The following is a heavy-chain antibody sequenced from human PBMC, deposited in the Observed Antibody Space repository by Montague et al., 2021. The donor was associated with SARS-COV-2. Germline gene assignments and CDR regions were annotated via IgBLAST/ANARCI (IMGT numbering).Heavy chain of an antibody. CDR1: DGSVISTYPH. CDR3: TGGIDTDKTGY. CDR2: LFHIDTA. D-gene: IGHD6-13*01. V-gene: IGHV4-61*01. Sequence: SETLSLTCTVSDGSVISTYPHWHWVRQSPGRGLEWIGGYLFHIDTADYNASLRSRVTISVDTSKTQFSLKLTSATAADTAVYYCTGGIDTDKTGYWGQGIQVTVSS. J-gene: IGHJ4*02.